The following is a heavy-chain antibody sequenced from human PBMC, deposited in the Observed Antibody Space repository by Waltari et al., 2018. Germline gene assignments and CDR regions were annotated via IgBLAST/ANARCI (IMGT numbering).Heavy chain of an antibody. CDR3: VRGRSSGWYIGSFDI. Sequence: QLVESGGGVVQPGRSLRLACVASGFSLRSDGMHWVRQAPGKGLEWGEGISHDGGTNAYGGSVKGLFTISRDNSKNTLYLEMNSLRVDDTAVYHCVRGRSSGWYIGSFDIWGQGTRVSVSP. CDR1: GFSLRSDG. CDR2: ISHDGGTN. V-gene: IGHV3-30*03. D-gene: IGHD6-19*01. J-gene: IGHJ3*02.